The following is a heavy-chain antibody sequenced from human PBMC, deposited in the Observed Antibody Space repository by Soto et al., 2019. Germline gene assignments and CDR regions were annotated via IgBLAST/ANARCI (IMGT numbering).Heavy chain of an antibody. V-gene: IGHV1-69*01. D-gene: IGHD2-15*01. Sequence: QVQLVQSGAEVKKPGSSVKVSCKASGGTFSSYAISWVRQAPGQGLEWMGGIIPIFGTANYAQKFQGRVTITADESTSTAYMELSILRSEDTAVYYCAGRPQVPTQYCSGGSCYNDFDYWGQRTLVTVSS. J-gene: IGHJ4*02. CDR3: AGRPQVPTQYCSGGSCYNDFDY. CDR1: GGTFSSYA. CDR2: IIPIFGTA.